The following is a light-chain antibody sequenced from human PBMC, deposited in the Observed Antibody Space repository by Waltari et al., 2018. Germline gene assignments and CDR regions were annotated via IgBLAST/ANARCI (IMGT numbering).Light chain of an antibody. V-gene: IGKV3-20*01. J-gene: IGKJ1*01. CDR2: AAS. CDR3: QHYVRLPVT. CDR1: QSVGRT. Sequence: EIVLTQSPGTLSLSPGETATLSCRASQSVGRTLAWYQQKPGQAPRLLIYAASTRATSIPDRFSGSGSGTDFRLTISRLEPEDFAVYYCQHYVRLPVTFGQGTTVELK.